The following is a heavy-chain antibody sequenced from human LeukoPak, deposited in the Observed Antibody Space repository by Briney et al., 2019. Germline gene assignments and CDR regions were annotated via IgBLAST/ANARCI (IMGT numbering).Heavy chain of an antibody. D-gene: IGHD4-17*01. CDR3: ARIEGDYGVFVY. J-gene: IGHJ4*02. Sequence: SVKVSCKASGGTFNTYAINWVRQAPEQGLEWTGRIIPVFGTPKYAQKFQGRVTITADRSTSTAYMELSSLKPDDTAIYYCARIEGDYGVFVYWGQGTLVTVSS. CDR1: GGTFNTYA. V-gene: IGHV1-69*06. CDR2: IIPVFGTP.